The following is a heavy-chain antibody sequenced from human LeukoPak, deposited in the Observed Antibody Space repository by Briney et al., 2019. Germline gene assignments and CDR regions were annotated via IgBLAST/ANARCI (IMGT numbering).Heavy chain of an antibody. CDR2: ISGSGGST. CDR1: GFTLSSYA. J-gene: IGHJ3*02. CDR3: AKTRRVVVPAAIANAFDI. D-gene: IGHD2-2*01. V-gene: IGHV3-23*01. Sequence: PGGSLRLSCAASGFTLSSYAIQWVRQAPGKGLEWVSAISGSGGSTYYADSVKGRFTISRDNSKNTLYLQMNSLRAEDTAVYYCAKTRRVVVPAAIANAFDIWGQGTMVTVSS.